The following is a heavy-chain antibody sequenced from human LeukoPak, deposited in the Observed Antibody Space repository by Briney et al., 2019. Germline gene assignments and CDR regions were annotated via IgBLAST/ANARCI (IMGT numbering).Heavy chain of an antibody. V-gene: IGHV3-23*01. CDR2: ISGSGGTT. Sequence: GGSLRLSCAASGFTFSSYAMSWVRQAPGKGLEWVSAISGSGGTTYYADSVKGRFTISGDNSENTLYLQMNSLRAEDTAVYYCAKKRGLGSPFDYWGQGTLVSVSS. J-gene: IGHJ4*02. CDR3: AKKRGLGSPFDY. D-gene: IGHD6-19*01. CDR1: GFTFSSYA.